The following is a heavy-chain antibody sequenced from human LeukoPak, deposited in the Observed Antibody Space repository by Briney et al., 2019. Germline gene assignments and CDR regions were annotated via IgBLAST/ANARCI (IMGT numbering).Heavy chain of an antibody. CDR2: INPSGGST. D-gene: IGHD3-10*01. J-gene: IGHJ5*02. V-gene: IGHV1-46*01. CDR1: GYTFTSYY. CDR3: ARDFVYYYGSGSYYNPSNWFDP. Sequence: ASVKVSCKASGYTFTSYYMHWVRQAPGQGLEWMGIINPSGGSTSYAQKFQGRVTMTRDTSTSTVYMELSSLRSEDTAVYYCARDFVYYYGSGSYYNPSNWFDPWGQGTLVTVSS.